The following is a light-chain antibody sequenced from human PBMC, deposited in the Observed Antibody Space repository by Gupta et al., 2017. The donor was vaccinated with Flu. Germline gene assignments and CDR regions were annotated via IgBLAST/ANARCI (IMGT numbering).Light chain of an antibody. CDR3: SSDTSSSTQV. Sequence: STTITCTGTSSDVGGYNYVSCYQHHPANAPNLMFYEVRNRPAGVATRFSASKSGNTASLTISVLQAEDAADYYCSSDTSSSTQVFGGGTKVTVL. CDR1: SSDVGGYNY. J-gene: IGLJ2*01. CDR2: EVR. V-gene: IGLV2-14*01.